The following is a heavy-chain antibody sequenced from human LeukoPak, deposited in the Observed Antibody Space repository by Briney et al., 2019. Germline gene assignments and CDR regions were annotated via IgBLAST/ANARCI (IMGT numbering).Heavy chain of an antibody. J-gene: IGHJ4*02. CDR2: INPNSGGT. CDR3: ARNSDSSGWYKPAFDY. V-gene: IGHV1-2*02. D-gene: IGHD6-19*01. CDR1: GYTFTGYY. Sequence: ASVKVSCKASGYTFTGYYMHWVRQAPGQGLEWMGWINPNSGGTNYAQKFQGRVTMTRDTSISTAYMELSRLRSDDTAVYYCARNSDSSGWYKPAFDYWGQGTLVTVSS.